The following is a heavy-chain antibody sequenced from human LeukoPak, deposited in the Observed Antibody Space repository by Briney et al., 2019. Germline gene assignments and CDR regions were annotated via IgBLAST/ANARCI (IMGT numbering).Heavy chain of an antibody. J-gene: IGHJ3*02. CDR3: AGKSPTTTRQHAFDI. V-gene: IGHV3-23*01. CDR2: ISGGGETT. D-gene: IGHD1/OR15-1a*01. CDR1: GFTVNIYP. Sequence: GGSLRLSCVASGFTVNIYPMSWVRQAPGKGLEWVSAISGGGETTLYADSVEGRFTISRDNSRNTLFLQMSSLRAEDTAVYFCAGKSPTTTRQHAFDIWGRGTMVTVSS.